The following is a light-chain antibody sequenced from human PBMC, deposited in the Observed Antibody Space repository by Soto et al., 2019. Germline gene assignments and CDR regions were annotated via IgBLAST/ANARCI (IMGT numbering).Light chain of an antibody. CDR3: VLYMGSGISV. CDR1: FGSVSAGYY. J-gene: IGLJ2*01. Sequence: QTVVTQEPSFSVSPGGTVTLTCGLSFGSVSAGYYPSWYQQTPGQAPRTLIYSTSTRSSGVPDRFSGSILENKAALTITGAQADDESDYYCVLYMGSGISVFGGGTKLTVL. V-gene: IGLV8-61*01. CDR2: STS.